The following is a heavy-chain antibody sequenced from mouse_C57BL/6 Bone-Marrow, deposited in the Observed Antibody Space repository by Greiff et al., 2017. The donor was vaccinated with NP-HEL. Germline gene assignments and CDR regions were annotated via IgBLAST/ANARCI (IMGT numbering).Heavy chain of an antibody. CDR2: INYDGSST. J-gene: IGHJ4*01. D-gene: IGHD2-4*01. Sequence: EVQLVESEGGLVQPGSSMKLSCTASGFTFSDYYMAWVRQVPEKGLEWVANINYDGSSTYYLDSLKSRFIISRDNAKNILYLQMSSLKSEDTATYYCAREGGLRRRTYAMYYWGQGTSVTVSS. CDR1: GFTFSDYY. V-gene: IGHV5-16*01. CDR3: AREGGLRRRTYAMYY.